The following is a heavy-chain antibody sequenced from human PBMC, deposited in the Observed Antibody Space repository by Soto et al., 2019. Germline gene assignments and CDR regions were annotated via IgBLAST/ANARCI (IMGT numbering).Heavy chain of an antibody. CDR3: AKEDRRWIQLWPHDAFDI. CDR1: GFTFDDYA. J-gene: IGHJ3*02. CDR2: ISWNSGSI. D-gene: IGHD5-18*01. Sequence: HPGGSLRLSCAASGFTFDDYAMHWVRQAPGKGLEWVSGISWNSGSIGYADSVKGRFTISRDNAKNSLYLQMNSLRAEDTALYYCAKEDRRWIQLWPHDAFDIWGQGTMVTVSS. V-gene: IGHV3-9*01.